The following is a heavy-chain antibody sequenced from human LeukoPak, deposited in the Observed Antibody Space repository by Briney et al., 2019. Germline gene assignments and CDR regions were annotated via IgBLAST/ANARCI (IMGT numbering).Heavy chain of an antibody. Sequence: SETLSLTCTVSGGSISSSSYYWGWIRQPPGKGLEWIGSIYYSGSTYYNPSLKSRVTISVDTSKNQFSLKLSSVTAADTAVYYCARGGHDYGDLDWGQGTLVTVSS. D-gene: IGHD4-17*01. CDR1: GGSISSSSYY. J-gene: IGHJ4*02. V-gene: IGHV4-39*07. CDR3: ARGGHDYGDLD. CDR2: IYYSGST.